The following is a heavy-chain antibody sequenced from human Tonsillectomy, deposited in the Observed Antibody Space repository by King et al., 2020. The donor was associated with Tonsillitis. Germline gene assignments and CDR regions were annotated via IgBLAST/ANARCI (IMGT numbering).Heavy chain of an antibody. J-gene: IGHJ6*02. Sequence: VQLVESGGGLVQPGGSLRLSCAASGFTFSSYWMHWVRQAPGKGLVWVSRINTDGSSITYADSVKGRFNISRDNAKNTLYLQMNSLRDEDTAVYYCASARDYYYGMDVWGQGTTVTVSS. V-gene: IGHV3-74*03. CDR3: ASARDYYYGMDV. CDR2: INTDGSSI. CDR1: GFTFSSYW.